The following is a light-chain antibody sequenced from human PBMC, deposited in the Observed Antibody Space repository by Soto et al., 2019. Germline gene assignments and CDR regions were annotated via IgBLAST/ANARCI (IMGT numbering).Light chain of an antibody. J-gene: IGKJ4*01. CDR1: QSVSSSY. Sequence: EIVLTQSPGTLSLFPGERATLSCRASQSVSSSYLAWYQQKPGQAPRLLIYGASSRATGTPDRFSGSGSGTDFTLTISRLEPEDFAVYYCQQFGTSLLTFGGGTKVEIK. CDR2: GAS. V-gene: IGKV3-20*01. CDR3: QQFGTSLLT.